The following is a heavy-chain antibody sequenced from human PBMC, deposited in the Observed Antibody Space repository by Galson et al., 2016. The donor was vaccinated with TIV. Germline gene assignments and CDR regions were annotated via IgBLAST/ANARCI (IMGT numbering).Heavy chain of an antibody. CDR2: INSYNGDT. CDR3: ARARNSISALVLEDDAFGI. CDR1: GYSSATHG. Sequence: SVKVSCKASGYSSATHGINWVRQAPGQGLEWMGWINSYNGDTRHAQKVQGRVTLTTDTSTGTAYMELRSLRSDDTALYYCARARNSISALVLEDDAFGIWGQGTMVTVSA. V-gene: IGHV1-18*04. D-gene: IGHD1-14*01. J-gene: IGHJ3*02.